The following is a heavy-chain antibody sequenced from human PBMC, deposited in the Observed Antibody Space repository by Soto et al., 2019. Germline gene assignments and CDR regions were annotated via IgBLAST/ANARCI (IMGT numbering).Heavy chain of an antibody. D-gene: IGHD2-15*01. J-gene: IGHJ3*02. V-gene: IGHV4-30-4*01. CDR2: IYYSGST. Sequence: QVQLQESGPGLVKPSQTLSLTCTVSGGSISSGDYYWSWIRQPPGKGLEWIGYIYYSGSTYYNPSLKSRVIISVDTSKNQFSLKLSSVTAADTAVYYCSRPLIYCSGGSCSENAFDIWGQGTMVTVSS. CDR3: SRPLIYCSGGSCSENAFDI. CDR1: GGSISSGDYY.